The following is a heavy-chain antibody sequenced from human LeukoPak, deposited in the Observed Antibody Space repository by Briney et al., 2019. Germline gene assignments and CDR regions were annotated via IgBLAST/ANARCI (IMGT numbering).Heavy chain of an antibody. Sequence: GGSLRLSCEASGFTFSSYAMSWVRQAPGKGLEWVSAISGSGGSTYYADSVKGRFTISRDNSKNTLYLQMNSLRAEDTAVYYCAKGVGSSGWYGYYFDYWGQGTLVTVSS. CDR2: ISGSGGST. V-gene: IGHV3-23*01. D-gene: IGHD6-19*01. CDR3: AKGVGSSGWYGYYFDY. CDR1: GFTFSSYA. J-gene: IGHJ4*02.